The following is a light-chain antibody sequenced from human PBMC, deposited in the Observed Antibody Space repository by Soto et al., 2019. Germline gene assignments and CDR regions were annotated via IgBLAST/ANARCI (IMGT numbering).Light chain of an antibody. CDR1: SSNIGSNT. V-gene: IGLV1-44*01. Sequence: QSVLTQPPSASGTPGQRVTISCSGSSSNIGSNTVHWYQQLPGTAPKLLIFSNSQRPSGAPDRFSGSKSGTSASLAISGLQSEDEADYYCAAWDDSLNGVVFGGGTKLTVL. CDR3: AAWDDSLNGVV. CDR2: SNS. J-gene: IGLJ2*01.